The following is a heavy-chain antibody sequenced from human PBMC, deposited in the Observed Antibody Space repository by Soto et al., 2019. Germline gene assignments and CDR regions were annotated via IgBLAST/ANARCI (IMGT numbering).Heavy chain of an antibody. V-gene: IGHV3-21*01. D-gene: IGHD6-13*01. CDR1: GFTFRSFT. CDR2: ISSNSAYI. J-gene: IGHJ5*02. CDR3: TRDASRDSSARGWFDP. Sequence: PGGSLRLSCAASGFTFRSFTINWVRQAPGKGLEWVSTISSNSAYIYYTDALRGRFTISRDNAKNSLHLQMNSLRAEDTAAYYCTRDASRDSSARGWFDPWGPGTLVTVSS.